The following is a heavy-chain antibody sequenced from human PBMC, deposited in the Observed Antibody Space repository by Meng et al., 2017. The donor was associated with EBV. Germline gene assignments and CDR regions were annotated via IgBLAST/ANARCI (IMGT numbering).Heavy chain of an antibody. CDR2: FLPRLGAP. V-gene: IGHV1-69*01. J-gene: IGHJ4*02. D-gene: IGHD3-10*01. CDR3: ASESGRGYTPDY. CDR1: GGPFRYYA. Sequence: QVHVVQCAAEVKKPGSSVKVSCKTSGGPFRYYAISWVRQAPGQGLEWLGGFLPRLGAPNYAQKFHGRVKITADESTSTHYMDLSSLRSEDTAIYYCASESGRGYTPDYWGQGTLVTVSS.